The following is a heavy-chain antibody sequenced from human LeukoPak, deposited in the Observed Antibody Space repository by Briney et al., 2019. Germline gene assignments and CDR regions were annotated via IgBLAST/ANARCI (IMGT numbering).Heavy chain of an antibody. D-gene: IGHD3-22*01. V-gene: IGHV3-23*01. CDR2: ISGSGGST. CDR3: AKAGNYYDSSGYSDY. Sequence: GGSLRLSCAASGFTFSSYAMSWVRQAPGKGLEWVSAISGSGGSTYYADSVKGRFTISRDNSKNTLYLQMNSLRAEDTAVYYCAKAGNYYDSSGYSDYRGQGTLVTVSS. J-gene: IGHJ4*02. CDR1: GFTFSSYA.